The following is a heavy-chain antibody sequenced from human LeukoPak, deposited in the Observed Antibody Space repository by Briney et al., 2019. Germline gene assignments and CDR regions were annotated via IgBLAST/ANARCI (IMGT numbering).Heavy chain of an antibody. CDR2: IWYDGSNK. Sequence: GGSLRLSCVASGFTFSSYGMHWVRQAPGKGLEWVAVIWYDGSNKYYADSVKGRFTISRDNSKNTLYLQMNSLRAEDTAVYYCARHDSSGYFHYWGQGTLVTVSS. CDR3: ARHDSSGYFHY. CDR1: GFTFSSYG. J-gene: IGHJ4*02. D-gene: IGHD3-22*01. V-gene: IGHV3-33*01.